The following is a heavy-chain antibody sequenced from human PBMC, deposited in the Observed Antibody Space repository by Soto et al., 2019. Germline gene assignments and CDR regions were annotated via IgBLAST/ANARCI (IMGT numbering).Heavy chain of an antibody. D-gene: IGHD6-6*01. J-gene: IGHJ5*02. CDR1: GYSFTSYW. CDR2: VFPGDSDT. V-gene: IGHV5-51*01. Sequence: PGESLKISCQASGYSFTSYWIGWVRQMPGKGLEWMGIVFPGDSDTRYSPSFQGHVIISADKSISTAYLQWSSLKASDTDIYYCARQGSSSSISWFDPWGQGTLVTSPQ. CDR3: ARQGSSSSISWFDP.